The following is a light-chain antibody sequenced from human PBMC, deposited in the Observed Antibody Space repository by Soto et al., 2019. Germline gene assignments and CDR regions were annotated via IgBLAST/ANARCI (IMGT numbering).Light chain of an antibody. J-gene: IGLJ2*01. CDR1: SSDVGAYDH. CDR2: EVN. V-gene: IGLV2-8*01. CDR3: CSYAGSMSSKI. Sequence: QSALTQPPSASGSPGQSVTISCTGTSSDVGAYDHVSWYQQHPGKAPKLMIYEVNMRPSGVPDRFSASKSGNTASLTVSGLQAEDEADYYCCSYAGSMSSKIFGGGTKLTVL.